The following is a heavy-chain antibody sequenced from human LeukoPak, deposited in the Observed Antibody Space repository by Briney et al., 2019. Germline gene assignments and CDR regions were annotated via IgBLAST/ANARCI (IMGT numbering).Heavy chain of an antibody. CDR1: GFTFSSYA. Sequence: AGGTLRLSCAASGFTFSSYAMCWVRQAPGKGLEWVSVISGSGSNTHYADSVKGRFTISRDNSKNTLYLQMNSLRAEDTAVYYCAKLGYYYWGQGTLVTVSS. J-gene: IGHJ4*02. CDR3: AKLGYYY. V-gene: IGHV3-23*01. D-gene: IGHD2-15*01. CDR2: ISGSGSNT.